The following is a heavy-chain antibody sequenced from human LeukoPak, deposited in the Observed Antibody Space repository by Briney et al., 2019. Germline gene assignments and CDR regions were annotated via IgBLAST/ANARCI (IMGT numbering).Heavy chain of an antibody. D-gene: IGHD3-22*01. CDR1: GFTFSSYS. CDR3: ARGGGLYDSSGGPSDY. J-gene: IGHJ4*02. Sequence: GGSLRLSCAASGFTFSSYSMNWVRQAPGKGLEWVSSISSSSSYIYYADSVKGRFTISRDNAKNSLYLQMNSLRAEDTAVYYCARGGGLYDSSGGPSDYWGQGTLVTVSS. V-gene: IGHV3-21*01. CDR2: ISSSSSYI.